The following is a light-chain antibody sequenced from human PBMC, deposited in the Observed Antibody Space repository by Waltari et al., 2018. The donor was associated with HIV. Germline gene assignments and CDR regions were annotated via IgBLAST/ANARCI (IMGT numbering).Light chain of an antibody. J-gene: IGLJ3*02. Sequence: QSALVQPPSLSVTPGQRVTISCSGSISNIGINPVNWYRRVPGAAPKLLIYNEDQRPSGVPDLFSASKSGTSASLAISGLQSEDEADYFCSTWDDRLSIPVFGGGTFLTV. V-gene: IGLV1-44*01. CDR3: STWDDRLSIPV. CDR1: ISNIGINP. CDR2: NED.